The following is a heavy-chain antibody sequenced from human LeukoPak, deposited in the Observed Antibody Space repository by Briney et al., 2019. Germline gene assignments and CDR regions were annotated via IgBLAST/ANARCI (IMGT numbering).Heavy chain of an antibody. CDR2: IWYDGSNK. CDR3: ARASSYGGNFR. CDR1: GFTFSSYG. D-gene: IGHD4-17*01. V-gene: IGHV3-33*01. Sequence: GASLRLSCAASGFTFSSYGMHWVRQAPGKGLEWVAVIWYDGSNKYYADSVKGRFTISRDNSKNTLYLQMNSLRAEDTAVYYCARASSYGGNFRWGQGTLVTVSS. J-gene: IGHJ4*02.